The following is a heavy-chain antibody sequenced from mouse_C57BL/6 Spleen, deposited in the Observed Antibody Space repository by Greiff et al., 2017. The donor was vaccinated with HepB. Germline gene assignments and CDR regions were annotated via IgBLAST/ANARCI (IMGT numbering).Heavy chain of an antibody. CDR1: GYTFTSYW. Sequence: QVQLQQPGAELVRPGSSVKLSCKASGYTFTSYWMHWVKQRPGQGLEWIGHIYPSDSETHYNQKFKDKATLTVDKSSSTAYMQISSLTSEDCADSDGAKLGYYGSSYRDWYFDVWGKGTTVTVSS. J-gene: IGHJ1*03. D-gene: IGHD1-1*01. CDR3: AKLGYYGSSYRDWYFDV. V-gene: IGHV1-61*01. CDR2: IYPSDSET.